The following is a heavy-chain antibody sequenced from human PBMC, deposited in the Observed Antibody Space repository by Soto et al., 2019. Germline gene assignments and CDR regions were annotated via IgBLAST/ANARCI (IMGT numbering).Heavy chain of an antibody. V-gene: IGHV1-69*01. CDR3: ARVSIVGATTDYYYGMDV. CDR2: IIPIFGTA. J-gene: IGHJ6*02. CDR1: GGTFSSYA. D-gene: IGHD1-26*01. Sequence: QVQLVQSGAEVKKPGSSVKVSCKASGGTFSSYAISWVRQAPGQGLEWMGGIIPIFGTANYAQKFQGRVTITADESTSTAYMELSSLRSADTAVYYCARVSIVGATTDYYYGMDVWGQGTTVTVSS.